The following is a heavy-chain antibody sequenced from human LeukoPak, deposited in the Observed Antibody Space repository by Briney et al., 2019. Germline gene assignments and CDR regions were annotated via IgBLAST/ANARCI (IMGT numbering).Heavy chain of an antibody. CDR1: GYTFTGYY. CDR3: ARGWYDGDWFDP. J-gene: IGHJ5*02. CDR2: MNPNSGNT. D-gene: IGHD1-1*01. V-gene: IGHV1-8*02. Sequence: GASVKVSCKASGYTFTGYYMHWVRQAPGQGLEWMGWMNPNSGNTGYAQKFQGRVTMTRNTSISTAYMELSSLRSEDTAVYYCARGWYDGDWFDPWGQGTLVTVSS.